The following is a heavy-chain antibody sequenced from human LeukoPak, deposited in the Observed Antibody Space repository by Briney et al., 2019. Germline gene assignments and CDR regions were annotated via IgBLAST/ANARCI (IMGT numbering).Heavy chain of an antibody. CDR1: GFTFSTHW. Sequence: GGSLRLSCAASGFTFSTHWMVWVRRAPGKGLLWVSRIDPDGRSTTYADSVTGRFTNSRDNARNKLFLQMNSLRAEDTAVYYCARDDSGSYSYYFHYWGQGTMVTVSS. CDR2: IDPDGRST. D-gene: IGHD1-26*01. V-gene: IGHV3-74*03. J-gene: IGHJ4*02. CDR3: ARDDSGSYSYYFHY.